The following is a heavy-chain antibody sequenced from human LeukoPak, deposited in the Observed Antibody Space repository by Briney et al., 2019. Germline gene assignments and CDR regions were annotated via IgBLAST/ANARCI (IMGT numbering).Heavy chain of an antibody. CDR2: INITGGNT. D-gene: IGHD6-6*01. V-gene: IGHV1-46*01. J-gene: IGHJ6*03. CDR3: ARDPHPYSSSGPNYYYYYMDV. Sequence: ASVKVSCMSSVYTFTSYYMHAVRPAPGRGLEWMGIINITGGNTNYAKKFRGRVTMTRDMYTSRVYMELNSLRSEDTAGYYCARDPHPYSSSGPNYYYYYMDVWGKGTTVTVSS. CDR1: VYTFTSYY.